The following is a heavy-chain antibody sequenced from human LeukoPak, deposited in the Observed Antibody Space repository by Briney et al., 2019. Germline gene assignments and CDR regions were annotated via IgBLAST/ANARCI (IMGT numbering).Heavy chain of an antibody. Sequence: GESLKISCKGSGYSFTSYWIGWVRQMPGKGLEWMGIIYPGDSDTRYSPSFQGQVTISADKSISTAYLQWSSLKASDTAMCYCARRGRYCSGGSCYWFDYWGQGTLVTVSS. CDR2: IYPGDSDT. J-gene: IGHJ4*02. CDR1: GYSFTSYW. V-gene: IGHV5-51*01. CDR3: ARRGRYCSGGSCYWFDY. D-gene: IGHD2-15*01.